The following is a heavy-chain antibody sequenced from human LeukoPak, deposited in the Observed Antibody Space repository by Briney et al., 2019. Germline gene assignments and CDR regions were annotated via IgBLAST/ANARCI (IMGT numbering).Heavy chain of an antibody. CDR2: IYHSGST. D-gene: IGHD5-18*01. V-gene: IGHV4-38-2*01. Sequence: SETLSLTCAVSGYSISSGYYWGWIRQPPGKGLEWIGSIYHSGSTYYNPSLKSRVTISVDTSKNQFSLKLSSVTAADTAVYYCARRSGYGYGYGYWGQGTLVTVSS. J-gene: IGHJ4*02. CDR3: ARRSGYGYGYGY. CDR1: GYSISSGYY.